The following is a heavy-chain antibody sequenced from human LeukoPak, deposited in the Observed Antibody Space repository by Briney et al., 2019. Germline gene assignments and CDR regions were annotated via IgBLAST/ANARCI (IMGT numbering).Heavy chain of an antibody. Sequence: SETLSLTCTVSGGSISSANYYWSWIRQPAGKGLEWIGRIYTSGSTNYNPSLKSRVTISVDTSKNQFSLKLSSVTAAVTAVYYCARGSDVDTAMFDYWGQGTLVTVSS. V-gene: IGHV4-61*02. CDR3: ARGSDVDTAMFDY. CDR2: IYTSGST. CDR1: GGSISSANYY. J-gene: IGHJ4*02. D-gene: IGHD5-18*01.